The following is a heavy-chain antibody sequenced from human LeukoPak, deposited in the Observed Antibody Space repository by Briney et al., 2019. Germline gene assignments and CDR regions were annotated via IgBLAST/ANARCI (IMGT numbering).Heavy chain of an antibody. CDR3: ARVVGSSWYRTQQSQSFDY. V-gene: IGHV1-2*02. J-gene: IGHJ4*02. D-gene: IGHD6-13*01. CDR2: INPNSGGT. Sequence: ASVKVSCKASGYTFTGYYMHWVRQAPGQGLEWMGWINPNSGGTNYAQKFQGRVTMTRDTSISTAYMELSRLRSDDTAVYYCARVVGSSWYRTQQSQSFDYWGQGTLVTVSS. CDR1: GYTFTGYY.